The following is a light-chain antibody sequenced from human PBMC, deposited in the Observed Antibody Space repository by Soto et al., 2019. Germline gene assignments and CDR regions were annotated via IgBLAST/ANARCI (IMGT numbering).Light chain of an antibody. V-gene: IGKV1-12*01. Sequence: DIPMTQSPSSISASVGDRVTITCRASQPISSWLAWYQQVPGQAPYLLIYPASTLQSGVPSRFSGSGSGTDFTLTINSLQPEDFATYFGQQGYNFPRAFGQGPRVEI. CDR2: PAS. CDR1: QPISSW. J-gene: IGKJ1*01. CDR3: QQGYNFPRA.